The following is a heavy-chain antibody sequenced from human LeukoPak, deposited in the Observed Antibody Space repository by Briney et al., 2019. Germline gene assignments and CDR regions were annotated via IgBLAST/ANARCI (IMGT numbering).Heavy chain of an antibody. CDR1: GFTFSSYT. D-gene: IGHD6-13*01. CDR3: VGESSNWPDY. V-gene: IGHV3-64D*06. J-gene: IGHJ4*02. CDR2: ISSNGGST. Sequence: PGGSLRLSCAASGFTFSSYTMHWVRQAPGKGLEYVSTISSNGGSTYYADSVKGRFTISRDNSKDTLYLQMGSLRAEDTAVYFCVGESSNWPDYWGQGTLVTVSS.